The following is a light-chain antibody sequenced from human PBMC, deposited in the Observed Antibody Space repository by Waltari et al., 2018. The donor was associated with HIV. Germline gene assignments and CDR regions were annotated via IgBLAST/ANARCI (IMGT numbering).Light chain of an antibody. CDR1: NSDVGAYDY. CDR2: EVT. Sequence: QSVLTQPASVSGSPGQSITISCTGTNSDVGAYDYVSWYQQYPGKAPQLLLYEVTIRSPGISYRFSGSKSGNTASMTISGLQPEDAAHYYCSSYAATTTILFGGGTRLTVL. CDR3: SSYAATTTIL. V-gene: IGLV2-14*01. J-gene: IGLJ3*02.